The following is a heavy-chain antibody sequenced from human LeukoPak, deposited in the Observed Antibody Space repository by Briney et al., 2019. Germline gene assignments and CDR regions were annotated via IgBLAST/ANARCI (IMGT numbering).Heavy chain of an antibody. CDR1: GGSISNYY. D-gene: IGHD1-26*01. CDR3: ARRGTNSGSYSHFDL. CDR2: IYYSGST. J-gene: IGHJ2*01. V-gene: IGHV4-59*01. Sequence: ASETLSLTCTVSGGSISNYYGNWIRQPPGKGLEWIGNIYYSGSTNYNPSLKSRVTISVDTSKNQFSLKLSSLTAADTAVYYCARRGTNSGSYSHFDLWGRGTLVTVSS.